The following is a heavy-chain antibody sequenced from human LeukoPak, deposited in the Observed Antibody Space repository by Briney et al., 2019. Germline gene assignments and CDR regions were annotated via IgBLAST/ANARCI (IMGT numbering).Heavy chain of an antibody. CDR2: ISSNGGST. J-gene: IGHJ3*02. CDR3: ARLTVRAFDI. Sequence: GGSLRLSCSASGFTFSSYAMHWVRQAPGKGLEYVSAISSNGGSTYYADSVKGRFTSSRDNAKNSLYLQMNSLRAEDTAVYYCARLTVRAFDIWGQGTMVIVSS. V-gene: IGHV3-64*04. D-gene: IGHD4-11*01. CDR1: GFTFSSYA.